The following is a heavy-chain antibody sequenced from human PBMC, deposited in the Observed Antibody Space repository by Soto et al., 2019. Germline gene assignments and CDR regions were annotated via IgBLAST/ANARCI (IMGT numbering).Heavy chain of an antibody. Sequence: ASVKVSCKASGYTFTSYDINWVRQATGQGLEWMGWMNPNSGNTGYAQKFQGRVTMTRNTSISTAYMELSSLRSEGTAVYYCARRYQAFGKYYFDYWGQGTLVTVSS. CDR2: MNPNSGNT. V-gene: IGHV1-8*01. CDR1: GYTFTSYD. D-gene: IGHD3-10*01. CDR3: ARRYQAFGKYYFDY. J-gene: IGHJ4*02.